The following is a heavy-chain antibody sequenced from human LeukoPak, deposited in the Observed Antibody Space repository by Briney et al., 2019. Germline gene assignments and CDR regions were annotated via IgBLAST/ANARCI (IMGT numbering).Heavy chain of an antibody. Sequence: GASVKVSCKASGYRFGDYEINWVRQAAGQGLEWMGWINPNSGGTNYAQKFQGRVTMTRDTSISTAYMELSRLRSDDTAVYYCARDSGERGSGSYLIAYWGQGTLVTVSS. D-gene: IGHD3-10*01. V-gene: IGHV1-2*02. J-gene: IGHJ4*02. CDR3: ARDSGERGSGSYLIAY. CDR1: GYRFGDYE. CDR2: INPNSGGT.